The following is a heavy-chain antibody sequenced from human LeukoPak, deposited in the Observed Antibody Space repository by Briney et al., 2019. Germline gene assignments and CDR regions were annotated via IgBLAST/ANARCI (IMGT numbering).Heavy chain of an antibody. CDR3: ASAGIDRGYYFDY. CDR1: GFTFSSYS. CDR2: ISSSSSTI. J-gene: IGHJ4*02. D-gene: IGHD2-21*01. V-gene: IGHV3-48*02. Sequence: PGGSLRLSCAASGFTFSSYSMNWVRQAPGKGLEWVSYISSSSSTIYYADSVKGRFTISRDNAKNSLYLQMNSLGDEDTAVYYCASAGIDRGYYFDYWGQGTLVTVSS.